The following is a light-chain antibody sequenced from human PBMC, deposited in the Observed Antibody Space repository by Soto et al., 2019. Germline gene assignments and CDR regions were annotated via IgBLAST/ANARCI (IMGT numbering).Light chain of an antibody. J-gene: IGLJ3*02. CDR2: DDS. Sequence: SSELTQPPSVSVAPRQTARITCGGNNIGTKSVHWYQQKAGQAPVLVVYDDSDRPSGIPERFSGSNSGNTATLTISSVEAGDEADYYCQVWDSTSDHWVFGGGTQLTVL. CDR1: NIGTKS. V-gene: IGLV3-21*02. CDR3: QVWDSTSDHWV.